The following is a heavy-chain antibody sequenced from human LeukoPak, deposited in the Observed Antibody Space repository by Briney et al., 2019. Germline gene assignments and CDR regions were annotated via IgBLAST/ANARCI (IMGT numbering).Heavy chain of an antibody. D-gene: IGHD1-26*01. CDR3: ARDHGGSFDY. J-gene: IGHJ4*02. Sequence: GGSLRLSCAASGFTFSSYSMNWVRQAPGKGLEWVSSIGSTSTDIRYADSVKGRFTIARDNAKNSLYLQMNSLRAEDTAVYYCARDHGGSFDYWGQGTLVTVSS. CDR1: GFTFSSYS. CDR2: IGSTSTDI. V-gene: IGHV3-21*01.